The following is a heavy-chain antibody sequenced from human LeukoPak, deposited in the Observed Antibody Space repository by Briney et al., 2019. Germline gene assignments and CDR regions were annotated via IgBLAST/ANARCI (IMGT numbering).Heavy chain of an antibody. J-gene: IGHJ4*02. D-gene: IGHD5/OR15-5a*01. V-gene: IGHV3-30*04. CDR3: ARGSYFMSTPLYFDY. Sequence: GGSLRLSCAASGFTFSSYVMHWVRQAPGKGLEGVAIISYDGSNEYYADSVKGRFTISRDNAKNSLYLQMNSLRAEDTAVYYCARGSYFMSTPLYFDYWGQGTLVTVSS. CDR2: ISYDGSNE. CDR1: GFTFSSYV.